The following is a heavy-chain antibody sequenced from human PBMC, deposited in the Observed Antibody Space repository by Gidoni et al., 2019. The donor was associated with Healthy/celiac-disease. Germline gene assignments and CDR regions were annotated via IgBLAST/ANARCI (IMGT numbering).Heavy chain of an antibody. D-gene: IGHD3-3*01. CDR2: IKSKTDGGTT. CDR1: GFTFSNAW. Sequence: EVQLVESGGGLVKPGGSLRLSCAASGFTFSNAWMSWVRQAPGKGLEWVGRIKSKTDGGTTDYAAPVKGRFTISRDDSKNTLYLQMNSLKTEDTAVYYCTTPFGAEYYDFWSGYDWGQGTLVTVSS. J-gene: IGHJ4*02. V-gene: IGHV3-15*01. CDR3: TTPFGAEYYDFWSGYD.